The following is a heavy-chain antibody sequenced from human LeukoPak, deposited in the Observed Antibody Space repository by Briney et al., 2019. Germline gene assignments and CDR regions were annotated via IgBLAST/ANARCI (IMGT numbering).Heavy chain of an antibody. D-gene: IGHD4-11*01. J-gene: IGHJ4*02. CDR2: IKPDGSEK. V-gene: IGHV3-7*03. CDR1: GFTFGSSW. CDR3: AKDRDSNWYPYFEY. Sequence: GGSLRLSCVVSGFTFGSSWMSWVRQAPGKGLEWVTSIKPDGSEKYYVDSVKGRFTISRDNSRNSLYLDINNLRTEDTAIYYCAKDRDSNWYPYFEYWGQGTLITVSS.